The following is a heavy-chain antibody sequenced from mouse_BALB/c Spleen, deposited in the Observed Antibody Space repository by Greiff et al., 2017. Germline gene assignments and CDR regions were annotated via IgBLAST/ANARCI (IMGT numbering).Heavy chain of an antibody. V-gene: IGHV5-9-3*01. Sequence: EVQLVESGGGLVKPGGSLKLSCAASGFTFSSYAMSWVRQTPEKRLEWVATISSGGSYTYYPDSVKGRFTISRDNAKNTLYLQMSSLRSEDTAMYYCARQGDPYYAMDYGGQGTSVTVSS. J-gene: IGHJ4*01. CDR1: GFTFSSYA. CDR3: ARQGDPYYAMDY. CDR2: ISSGGSYT.